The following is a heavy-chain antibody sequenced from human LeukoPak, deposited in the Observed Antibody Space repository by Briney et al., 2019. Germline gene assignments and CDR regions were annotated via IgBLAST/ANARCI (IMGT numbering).Heavy chain of an antibody. CDR2: IKEDGGQQ. CDR1: GFTFSSDG. Sequence: GGSLRLSCAASGFTFSSDGMSWVRQAPGKGLEGVASIKEDGGQQYYVDSVKGRFTISRDNAKNSLYLQMDSLRAEDTAVYYCVRGGGTYVNWGQGTPVTVSS. CDR3: VRGGGTYVN. D-gene: IGHD1-26*01. V-gene: IGHV3-7*01. J-gene: IGHJ4*02.